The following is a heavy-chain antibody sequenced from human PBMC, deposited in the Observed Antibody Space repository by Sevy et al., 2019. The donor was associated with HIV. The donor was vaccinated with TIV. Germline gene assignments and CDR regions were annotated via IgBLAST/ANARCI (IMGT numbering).Heavy chain of an antibody. J-gene: IGHJ6*02. CDR2: IYTSGST. D-gene: IGHD3-10*01. V-gene: IGHV4-4*07. CDR1: GGSISSYY. CDR3: ARDYGSGSYWYYCYGMDV. Sequence: SETLSLTCTVSGGSISSYYWSWIRQPAGKGLEWIGRIYTSGSTNYNPSLKSRVTMSVDTSKNKFSLKLSSVTAADTAVYYCARDYGSGSYWYYCYGMDVWGQGTTVTVSS.